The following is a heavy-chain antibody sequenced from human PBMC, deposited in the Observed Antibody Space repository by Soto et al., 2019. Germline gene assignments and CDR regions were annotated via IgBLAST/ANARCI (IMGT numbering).Heavy chain of an antibody. V-gene: IGHV4-59*01. D-gene: IGHD6-19*01. CDR1: GGSISNYY. CDR2: IYYTT. CDR3: ARTSPVAGGFDY. Sequence: SETLSLTCTVSGGSISNYYWSWIRQAPGKRLEWIGYIYYTTNYNPSLKSRVTISADTSKNQISLKLTSVTAADTAVYYCARTSPVAGGFDYWGQGTLVTV. J-gene: IGHJ4*02.